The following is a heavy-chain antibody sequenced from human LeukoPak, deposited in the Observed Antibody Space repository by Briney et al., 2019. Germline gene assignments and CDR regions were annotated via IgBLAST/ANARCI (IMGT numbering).Heavy chain of an antibody. J-gene: IGHJ3*02. CDR3: ARDRESYGSGIDAFDI. CDR2: VNPNTGAT. Sequence: ASVKVSCKTSGYTFSGYYMHWVRQAPGQGLEWMGWVNPNTGATNYLQKFQGRVTMTRDTSISTAYMELSRLRSDDTAVYYCARDRESYGSGIDAFDIWGQGTMVTVSS. CDR1: GYTFSGYY. V-gene: IGHV1-2*02. D-gene: IGHD3-10*01.